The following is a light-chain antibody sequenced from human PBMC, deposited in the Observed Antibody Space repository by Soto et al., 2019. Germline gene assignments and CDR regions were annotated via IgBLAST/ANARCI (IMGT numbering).Light chain of an antibody. CDR1: SSDVGGYNY. CDR3: CSYAGSYTHVV. CDR2: DVS. Sequence: QSALTQPRSVSGSPGQSVTISCTGTSSDVGGYNYVSWYQQHPGKAPKLMIYDVSKRPSGVPDRFSGSKFGNTASLTISGLQAEDEADYYCCSYAGSYTHVVFGGGTKLTVL. J-gene: IGLJ2*01. V-gene: IGLV2-11*01.